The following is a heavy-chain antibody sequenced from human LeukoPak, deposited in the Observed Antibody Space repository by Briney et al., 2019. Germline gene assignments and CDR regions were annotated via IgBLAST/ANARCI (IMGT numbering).Heavy chain of an antibody. CDR3: ARGANMDTAMVY. D-gene: IGHD5-18*01. V-gene: IGHV1-8*01. CDR1: GYTFTSYD. J-gene: IGHJ4*02. CDR2: MNPNSGNT. Sequence: ASVKVSCKASGYTFTSYDINWVRQATGQGLEWMGWMNPNSGNTGYAQKFQGRVTMNRNTSISTAYMELSSLRSEDTAVYYCARGANMDTAMVYWGQGTLVTVSS.